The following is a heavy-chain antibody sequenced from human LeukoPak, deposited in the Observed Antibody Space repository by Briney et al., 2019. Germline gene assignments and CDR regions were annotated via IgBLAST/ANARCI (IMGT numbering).Heavy chain of an antibody. D-gene: IGHD6-13*01. V-gene: IGHV1-8*01. CDR3: ARECGYSSSWYE. CDR2: MNPNSGNT. CDR1: GYTFTSYD. J-gene: IGHJ4*02. Sequence: ASVKVSCKASGYTFTSYDINWVRQATGQGLEWMGWMNPNSGNTGYAQKFQGRVTMTRDTSISTAYMELSRLRSDDTAVYYCARECGYSSSWYEWGQGTLVTVSS.